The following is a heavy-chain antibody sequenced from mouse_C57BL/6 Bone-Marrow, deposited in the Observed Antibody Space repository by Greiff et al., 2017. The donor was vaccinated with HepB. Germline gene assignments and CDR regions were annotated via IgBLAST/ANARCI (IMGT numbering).Heavy chain of an antibody. CDR1: GYTFTSYW. CDR3: AREGIYYGYDGFAY. D-gene: IGHD2-2*01. V-gene: IGHV1-64*01. CDR2: IHPNSGST. Sequence: QVQLQQSGAELVKPGASVKLSCKASGYTFTSYWMHWVKQRPGQGLEWIGMIHPNSGSTNYNEKFKSKATLTVDKSSSTAYMQLSSLTSEDSAVYYCAREGIYYGYDGFAYWGQGTLVTVSA. J-gene: IGHJ3*01.